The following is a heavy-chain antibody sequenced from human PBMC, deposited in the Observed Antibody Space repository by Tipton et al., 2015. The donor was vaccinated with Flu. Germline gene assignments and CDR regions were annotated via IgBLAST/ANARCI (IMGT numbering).Heavy chain of an antibody. D-gene: IGHD6-13*01. V-gene: IGHV3-7*01. CDR2: IKQDGSEI. Sequence: GSLRLSCAASGFTFSSFWMSWVRQAPGKGLEWVANIKQDGSEIHYVDSVRGRFTISRDNSKNSLYLQMNSLRAEDTAVYYCARAVAAAGSYWGQGTLVTVSS. J-gene: IGHJ4*02. CDR3: ARAVAAAGSY. CDR1: GFTFSSFW.